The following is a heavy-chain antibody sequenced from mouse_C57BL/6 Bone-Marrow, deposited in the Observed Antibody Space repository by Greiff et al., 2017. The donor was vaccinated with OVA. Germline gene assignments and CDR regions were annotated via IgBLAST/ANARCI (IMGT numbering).Heavy chain of an antibody. CDR1: GFNIKDDY. CDR3: TTGDGYHDG. J-gene: IGHJ1*03. CDR2: IDPENGDT. V-gene: IGHV14-4*01. Sequence: EVQLQQSGAELVRPGASVKLSCTASGFNIKDDYMHWVKQRPEQGLEWIGWIDPENGDTEYASKFQGKATITADTSSNTAYLQLSSLTSEDTAVYYCTTGDGYHDGWGTGTTVTVSS. D-gene: IGHD2-3*01.